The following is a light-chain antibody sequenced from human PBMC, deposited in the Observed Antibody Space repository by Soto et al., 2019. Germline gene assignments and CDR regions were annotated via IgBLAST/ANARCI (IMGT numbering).Light chain of an antibody. Sequence: IQLTQSPSSLPASVGDRVTITCRASQGITTYLAWYQQKPGKAPKLLIYSASALQSGVPSRFSGSGSGTDFTLTISSLQPEDFATDYCLQINSYPYTLGQGTKLEIK. J-gene: IGKJ2*01. CDR1: QGITTY. CDR3: LQINSYPYT. V-gene: IGKV1-9*01. CDR2: SAS.